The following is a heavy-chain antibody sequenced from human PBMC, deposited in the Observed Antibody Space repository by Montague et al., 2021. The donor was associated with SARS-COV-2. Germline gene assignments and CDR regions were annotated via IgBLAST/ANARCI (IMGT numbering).Heavy chain of an antibody. CDR3: ARGSVVQGVSLDY. J-gene: IGHJ4*02. D-gene: IGHD3-10*01. Sequence: PALVKPTQTLTLTCTFSGFSLSTSGMCVSWIRQPPGKALEWLARIDWDDDKHYSTSLKTRLTISKDTSKNQVVLTMTNMDPVDTATYYCARGSVVQGVSLDYWGQGTLVTVSS. V-gene: IGHV2-70*11. CDR2: IDWDDDK. CDR1: GFSLSTSGMC.